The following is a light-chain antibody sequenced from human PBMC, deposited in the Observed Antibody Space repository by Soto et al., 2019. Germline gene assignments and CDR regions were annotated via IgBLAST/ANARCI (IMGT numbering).Light chain of an antibody. J-gene: IGKJ3*01. CDR3: QQSYSPPFT. CDR1: QTISSY. CDR2: AAS. V-gene: IGKV1-39*01. Sequence: DIQMTHSPSSLSASVGDVVTITCRASQTISSYLNWYQQRPGIAPRLLIYAASTLQSGVPSRFSGRGFATNFTLAINSLQPEDFATYYCQQSYSPPFTFGPGTKVDIK.